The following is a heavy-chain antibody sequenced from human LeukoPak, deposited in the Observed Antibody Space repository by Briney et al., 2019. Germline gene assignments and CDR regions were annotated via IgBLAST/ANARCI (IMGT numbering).Heavy chain of an antibody. CDR1: GFTFSKYV. CDR3: ARGSTSGLKSYYFDY. J-gene: IGHJ4*02. CDR2: ISSGSTFI. V-gene: IGHV3-21*01. D-gene: IGHD6-13*01. Sequence: GGSLRLSCAASGFTFSKYVINWVRQAPGKGLEWVSSISSGSTFIYYADSVKGRFTISRDNANTSLFLQMSSLRDGGTAVYYCARGSTSGLKSYYFDYWGQGTLVTVSS.